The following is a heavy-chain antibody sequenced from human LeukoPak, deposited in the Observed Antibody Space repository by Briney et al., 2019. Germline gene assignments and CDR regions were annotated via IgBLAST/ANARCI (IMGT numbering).Heavy chain of an antibody. J-gene: IGHJ4*02. CDR1: GGSFSGYY. CDR2: INHSGST. V-gene: IGHV4-34*01. CDR3: ARGQTTYYFDY. D-gene: IGHD1-1*01. Sequence: SETLSLTCAVYGGSFSGYYWSWIRQPPGKGLEWIGEINHSGSTNYNPSLKSRVTISVDTSKNQFSLKLSSVTAADTVVYYCARGQTTYYFDYWGQGTLVTVSS.